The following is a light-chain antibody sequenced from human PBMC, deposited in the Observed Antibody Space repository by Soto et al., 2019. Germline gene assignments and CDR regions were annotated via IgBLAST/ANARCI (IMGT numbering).Light chain of an antibody. V-gene: IGKV3-15*01. CDR2: GAS. Sequence: EIVMTQSPATLSVSPGEGATLSCRASQTVSSNLAWYQQVPGQAPRLLIYGASTRATGVPSRFSGSGSGTEFTLPISSLQSEDFAVYYGQQYNNWPRTFGQGAKV. CDR3: QQYNNWPRT. CDR1: QTVSSN. J-gene: IGKJ1*01.